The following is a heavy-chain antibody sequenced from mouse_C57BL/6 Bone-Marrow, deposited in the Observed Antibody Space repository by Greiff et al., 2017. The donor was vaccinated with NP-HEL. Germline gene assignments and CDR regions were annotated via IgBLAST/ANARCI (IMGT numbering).Heavy chain of an antibody. Sequence: QVQLKQSGPELVKPGASVKISCKASGYAFSSSWMNWVKQRPGKGLEWIGRIYPGDGDTNYNGKFKGKATLTADKSSSTAYMQLSSLTSEDSAVYFCARKYYYYAMDYWGQGTSVTVSS. V-gene: IGHV1-82*01. CDR3: ARKYYYYAMDY. CDR1: GYAFSSSW. J-gene: IGHJ4*01. CDR2: IYPGDGDT. D-gene: IGHD5-1*01.